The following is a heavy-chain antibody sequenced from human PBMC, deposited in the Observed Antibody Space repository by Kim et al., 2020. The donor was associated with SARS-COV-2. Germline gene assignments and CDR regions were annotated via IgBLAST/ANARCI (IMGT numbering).Heavy chain of an antibody. V-gene: IGHV4-39*01. CDR2: VYHRGST. J-gene: IGHJ4*02. D-gene: IGHD3-16*01. CDR1: GGSISTSHYY. CDR3: ARRKEEGGYFDY. Sequence: SETLSLTCTVSGGSISTSHYYWAWIRQPPGKGLEWIGTVYHRGSTYYTPSLKSRLTISVDTTRDQVSLRLSSVTTADTAIYYCARRKEEGGYFDYWGQG.